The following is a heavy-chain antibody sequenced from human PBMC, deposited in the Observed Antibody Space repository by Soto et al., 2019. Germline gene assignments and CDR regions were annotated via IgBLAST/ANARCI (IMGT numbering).Heavy chain of an antibody. CDR3: ARVPGTGY. J-gene: IGHJ4*02. Sequence: GGSLRLSCAASGFTFSSYAMHWVRQAPGKGLEWVAVISYDGSNKYYADSVKGRFTISRDNSKNTLYLQMNSLRAEDTAVYYCARVPGTGYWGQGTLVTVSS. CDR1: GFTFSSYA. V-gene: IGHV3-30-3*01. D-gene: IGHD1-1*01. CDR2: ISYDGSNK.